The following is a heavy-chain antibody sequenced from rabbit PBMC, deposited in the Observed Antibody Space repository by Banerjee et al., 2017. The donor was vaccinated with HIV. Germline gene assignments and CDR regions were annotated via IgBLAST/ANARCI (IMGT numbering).Heavy chain of an antibody. D-gene: IGHD4-2*01. Sequence: QEQLEESGGGLVTPEGSLTLTCTVSGFSFSSSYWMCWVRQAPGKGLEWIACIDASRSGSTYYASWAKGRFTISKSSSTTVTLQMTSLTAADTATYFCARDSGSTAAGPDWLDLWGQGTLVTVS. V-gene: IGHV1S45*01. CDR1: GFSFSSSYW. CDR2: IDASRSGST. CDR3: ARDSGSTAAGPDWLDL. J-gene: IGHJ5*01.